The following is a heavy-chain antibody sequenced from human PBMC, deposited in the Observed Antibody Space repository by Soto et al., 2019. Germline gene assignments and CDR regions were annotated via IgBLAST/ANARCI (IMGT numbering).Heavy chain of an antibody. Sequence: SETLSLTCGVSGDSISTVNWWSWVRQSPGKGLEWIGEIYHSGSTSYNPSLKSRVTMSVDKSKNQFSLQLTSVPAADTAVYYCATFSGFFTISPFDAWGQGILVTVSS. CDR2: IYHSGST. J-gene: IGHJ5*02. D-gene: IGHD2-8*01. CDR3: ATFSGFFTISPFDA. CDR1: GDSISTVNW. V-gene: IGHV4-4*02.